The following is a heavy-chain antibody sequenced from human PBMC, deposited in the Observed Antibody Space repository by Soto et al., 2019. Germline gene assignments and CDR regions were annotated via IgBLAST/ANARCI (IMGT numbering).Heavy chain of an antibody. D-gene: IGHD3-22*01. CDR3: AREVDVSSCYYYYYYGMDV. J-gene: IGHJ6*02. CDR1: GYTFTGYY. V-gene: IGHV1-2*04. Sequence: AASVKVSCKASGYTFTGYYMHWVRQAPGQGLEWMGWIHPNSGGTNYAQKFQGWVTMTRDTSISTAYMELSRLRSDDTAVYCCAREVDVSSCYYYYYYGMDVWGQGTTVTVSS. CDR2: IHPNSGGT.